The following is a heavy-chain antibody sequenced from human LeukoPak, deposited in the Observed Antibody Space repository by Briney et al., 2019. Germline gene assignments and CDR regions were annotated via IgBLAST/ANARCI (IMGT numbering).Heavy chain of an antibody. V-gene: IGHV3-11*01. J-gene: IGHJ4*02. CDR3: AKDLSSIAARQTPDY. D-gene: IGHD6-6*01. CDR2: ISSGGSTI. Sequence: GGSLRLSCAASGFTFSDYYMSWIRQAPGKGLEWVSYISSGGSTIYYADSVKGRFTISRDNSKNTLYLQMNSLRAEGTAVYYCAKDLSSIAARQTPDYWGQGTLVTVSS. CDR1: GFTFSDYY.